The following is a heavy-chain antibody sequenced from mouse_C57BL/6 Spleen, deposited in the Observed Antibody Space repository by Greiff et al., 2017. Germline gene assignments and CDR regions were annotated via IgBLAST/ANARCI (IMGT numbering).Heavy chain of an antibody. Sequence: VKLMESGAELMKPGASVKLSCKATGYTFTGYWIEGVKQRPGHGLEWIGEILPGSGSTNYNVKFKGKATFTADTSSNTAYMQLSSLTTEDSAIYSCARTAARDYWGQGTTLTVSS. CDR3: ARTAARDY. CDR2: ILPGSGST. J-gene: IGHJ2*01. V-gene: IGHV1-9*01. CDR1: GYTFTGYW.